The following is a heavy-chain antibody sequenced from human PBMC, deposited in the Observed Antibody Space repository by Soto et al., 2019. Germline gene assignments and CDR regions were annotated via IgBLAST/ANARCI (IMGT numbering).Heavy chain of an antibody. CDR2: INPSGGST. CDR3: ARDHPFGDSYYYFDY. D-gene: IGHD2-21*02. V-gene: IGHV1-46*01. J-gene: IGHJ4*02. CDR1: GYTFTSYY. Sequence: ASVKVSCKASGYTFTSYYMHWVRQAPGQGLEWMGIINPSGGSTSYAQKFQGRVTISVDTPQNQFSLKLGSVTAADTAVYYCARDHPFGDSYYYFDYWGQGTLVTVSS.